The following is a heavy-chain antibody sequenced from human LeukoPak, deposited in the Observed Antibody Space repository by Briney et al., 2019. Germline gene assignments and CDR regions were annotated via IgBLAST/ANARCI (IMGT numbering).Heavy chain of an antibody. D-gene: IGHD3-9*01. CDR3: ARLIEPATYYDSLTGYYSLFDY. V-gene: IGHV3-21*01. Sequence: GGSLRLSCAASGFTFSSYSMNWVRQAPGRGLEWVSSISSSSYIYYADSLKGRFTISRHNAKKSVYLQINNLRAEDTAVYYCARLIEPATYYDSLTGYYSLFDYWGQGTLVTVSS. J-gene: IGHJ4*02. CDR2: ISSSSYI. CDR1: GFTFSSYS.